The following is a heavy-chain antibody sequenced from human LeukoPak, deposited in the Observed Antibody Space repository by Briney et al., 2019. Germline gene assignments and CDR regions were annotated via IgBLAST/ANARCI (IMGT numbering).Heavy chain of an antibody. CDR2: MSPSGTT. CDR1: GDSVSSGNYY. J-gene: IGHJ4*02. CDR3: ARGQDDRSGTFDY. Sequence: SETLSLTCTVSGDSVSSGNYYLSWLRQPPGKGLDWITYMSPSGTTKYNPSLKSRVTTSVDTSRTQFSLRLSSVTAADTAVYYCARGQDDRSGTFDYWGQGILVTVSS. D-gene: IGHD3-22*01. V-gene: IGHV4-61*01.